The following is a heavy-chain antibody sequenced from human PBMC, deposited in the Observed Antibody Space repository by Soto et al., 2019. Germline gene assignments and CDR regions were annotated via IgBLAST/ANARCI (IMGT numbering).Heavy chain of an antibody. CDR3: VPDYYRGMDV. Sequence: QLQLQESGPGLVKPSETLSLNCTVSGVSISSGNYYWGWVRQSPGKGLEWIGSIYHTGSTYDNPSLNSRVTISVDTSKNQFSLNLRSVTAADTAVYYCVPDYYRGMDVWVQGTTVTVSS. CDR2: IYHTGST. D-gene: IGHD3-22*01. CDR1: GVSISSGNYY. J-gene: IGHJ6*02. V-gene: IGHV4-39*01.